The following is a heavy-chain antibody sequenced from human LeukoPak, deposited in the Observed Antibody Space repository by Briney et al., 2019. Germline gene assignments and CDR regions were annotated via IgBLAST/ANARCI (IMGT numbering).Heavy chain of an antibody. CDR2: ISSSSSYI. D-gene: IGHD2-2*01. CDR3: ARGLYCSSTSCFSLDWFDP. CDR1: GFTFSDYY. V-gene: IGHV3-11*06. Sequence: GGSLRLSCAASGFTFSDYYMSWIRQAPGKGLEWVSSISSSSSYIYYADSVKGRFTISRDNAKNSLYLQMNSLRAEDTAVYYCARGLYCSSTSCFSLDWFDPWGQGTLVTVSS. J-gene: IGHJ5*02.